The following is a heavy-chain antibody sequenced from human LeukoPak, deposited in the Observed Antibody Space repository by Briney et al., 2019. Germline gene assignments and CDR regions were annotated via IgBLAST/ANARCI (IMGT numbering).Heavy chain of an antibody. V-gene: IGHV3-23*01. J-gene: IGHJ4*02. CDR1: GFTFSSYW. D-gene: IGHD3-9*01. Sequence: GGSLRLSCAASGFTFSSYWMSWVRQAPGKGLEWVPSISGSGGSTNYADSLKGRFTVSRDNSKNTLYLQMNSLRAEDTAVYYCAEDANVLRYFDWLLPDCWGQGTLVTVSS. CDR2: ISGSGGST. CDR3: AEDANVLRYFDWLLPDC.